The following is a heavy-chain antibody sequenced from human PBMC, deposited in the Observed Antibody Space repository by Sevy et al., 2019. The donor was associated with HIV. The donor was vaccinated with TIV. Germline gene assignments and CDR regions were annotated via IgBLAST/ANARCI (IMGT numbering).Heavy chain of an antibody. CDR2: INAGNGNT. V-gene: IGHV1-3*01. J-gene: IGHJ5*02. CDR1: GYTFTSYA. CDR3: AREVGLSYWFDP. D-gene: IGHD3-16*02. Sequence: ASVKVSCKASGYTFTSYAMHWVRQAPGQRLEWMGWINAGNGNTKYSQKFQGRVTITRDTSASTAYMELSSPRSEDTAVYYCAREVGLSYWFDPWGQGTLVTVSS.